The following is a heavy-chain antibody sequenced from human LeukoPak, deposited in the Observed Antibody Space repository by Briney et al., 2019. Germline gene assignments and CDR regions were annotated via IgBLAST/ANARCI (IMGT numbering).Heavy chain of an antibody. CDR1: GYTFTSYD. CDR3: ARYCSSTSCPEFDI. Sequence: ASVKVSCKASGYTFTSYDINWVRQATGQGLEWMGWMNPNSGNTGYAQKFQGRVTISRNTSISTAYMDLSSLRSEDTAVYYCARYCSSTSCPEFDIWGQGTMVTVSS. V-gene: IGHV1-8*03. J-gene: IGHJ3*02. D-gene: IGHD2-2*01. CDR2: MNPNSGNT.